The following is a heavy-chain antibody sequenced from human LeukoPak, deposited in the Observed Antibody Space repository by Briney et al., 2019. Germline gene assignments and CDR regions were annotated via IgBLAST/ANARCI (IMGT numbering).Heavy chain of an antibody. Sequence: GESLKISCKGSGYSFTSYWIGWVRQMPGKGLEWMGIIYPGDSDTTYSPSFQGQVTISADKSISTAYLQWSSLKASDTAMYYCARRPMTTVTMSLPFGYWGQGTLVTVSS. J-gene: IGHJ4*02. CDR2: IYPGDSDT. D-gene: IGHD4-11*01. CDR3: ARRPMTTVTMSLPFGY. V-gene: IGHV5-51*01. CDR1: GYSFTSYW.